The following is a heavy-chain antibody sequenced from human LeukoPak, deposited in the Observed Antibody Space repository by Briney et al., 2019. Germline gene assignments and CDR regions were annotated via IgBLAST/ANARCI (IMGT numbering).Heavy chain of an antibody. Sequence: ASETLSLTCAVYGGSFRGYYWSWIRQPPGKGLEWIGEINHSGSTNYNPSLKSRVTISVDTSKNQFSLKLSSVTAADTAVYCCAGRDRKMTSYYGSAKGWFDPWGQGTLVTVSS. CDR3: AGRDRKMTSYYGSAKGWFDP. D-gene: IGHD3-10*01. V-gene: IGHV4-34*01. J-gene: IGHJ5*02. CDR1: GGSFRGYY. CDR2: INHSGST.